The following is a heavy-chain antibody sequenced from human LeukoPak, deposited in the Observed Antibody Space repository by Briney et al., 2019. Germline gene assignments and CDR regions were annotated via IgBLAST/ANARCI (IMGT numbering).Heavy chain of an antibody. Sequence: GGSLRLSCAASGFTFSSYAMSWVRQAPGKGLEWVSAISGSGGSTYYADSVKGRFTISRDNSKNTLYLQMNSLRAEDTAVYYCAKVSPPIMVRGVTAIDYWGQGTLVTVSS. CDR2: ISGSGGST. D-gene: IGHD3-10*01. CDR1: GFTFSSYA. J-gene: IGHJ4*02. CDR3: AKVSPPIMVRGVTAIDY. V-gene: IGHV3-23*01.